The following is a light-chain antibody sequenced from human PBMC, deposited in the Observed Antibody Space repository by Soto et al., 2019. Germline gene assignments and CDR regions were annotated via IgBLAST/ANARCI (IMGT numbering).Light chain of an antibody. CDR3: QQYGSSTAT. CDR1: QSVSSGY. V-gene: IGKV3-20*01. J-gene: IGKJ1*01. Sequence: IVLTQSPGTLSLSPGDRATLSCRASQSVSSGYLAWSQKKPGQAPRLLIYGASSRATGIPDRVSGRGSGTDFTLTISRLEPEDFAVYYCQQYGSSTATFGQGTKVDIK. CDR2: GAS.